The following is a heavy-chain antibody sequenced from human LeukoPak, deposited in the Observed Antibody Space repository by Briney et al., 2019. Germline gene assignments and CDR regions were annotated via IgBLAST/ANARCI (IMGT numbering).Heavy chain of an antibody. D-gene: IGHD6-19*01. J-gene: IGHJ4*02. CDR1: GFTFRTYW. V-gene: IGHV3-74*01. CDR3: ATEGVAVAGFDY. Sequence: GGSLRLSCTTSGFTFRTYWMHWVRQAPGKGPVWVSRISDDGSSTSYADSVKGRFTTSRDNAKNTLYLQMNSLRVEDTGVYYCATEGVAVAGFDYWGQGTLVTVSS. CDR2: ISDDGSST.